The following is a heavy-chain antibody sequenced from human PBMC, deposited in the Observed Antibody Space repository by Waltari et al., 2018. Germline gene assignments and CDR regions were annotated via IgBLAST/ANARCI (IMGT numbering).Heavy chain of an antibody. CDR1: GFTFSTSA. J-gene: IGHJ5*02. Sequence: EVQLLESGGGLVQPGGSLRLSCAASGFTFSTSAMNWVRQAPGKGLEWGSSIGGAGGNTYYTDSVKGRFTISRDSSKNALYLQMNSLRVEDTAVYYCAKDPKSWGQGTLVTVSS. V-gene: IGHV3-23*01. CDR3: AKDPKS. CDR2: IGGAGGNT.